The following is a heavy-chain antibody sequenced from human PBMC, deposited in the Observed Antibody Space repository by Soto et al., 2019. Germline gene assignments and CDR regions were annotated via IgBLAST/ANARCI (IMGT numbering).Heavy chain of an antibody. Sequence: PGGSLRLSCAASGFTFSSYGMHWVRQAPGKGLEWVAVIWYDGSNKYYADFVKGRFTISRDNSKNTLYLQMNSLRAEDTAVYYCARDRSSSWYVGVFDYWGQGTLVTVSS. J-gene: IGHJ4*02. CDR1: GFTFSSYG. D-gene: IGHD6-13*01. CDR3: ARDRSSSWYVGVFDY. CDR2: IWYDGSNK. V-gene: IGHV3-33*01.